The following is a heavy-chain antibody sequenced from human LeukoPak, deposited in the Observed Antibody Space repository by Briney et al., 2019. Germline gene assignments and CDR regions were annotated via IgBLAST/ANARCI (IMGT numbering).Heavy chain of an antibody. V-gene: IGHV1-46*01. CDR2: INPSGGST. D-gene: IGHD3-10*01. CDR3: ARGTTMVLGVLGLGY. Sequence: ASVKVSCKASGYTFTGYYMHWVRQAPGQGLEWMGIINPSGGSTSYAQKFQGRVTVTRDMSTSTVYMELSSLRSEDTAVYYCARGTTMVLGVLGLGYWGQGTLVTASS. CDR1: GYTFTGYY. J-gene: IGHJ4*02.